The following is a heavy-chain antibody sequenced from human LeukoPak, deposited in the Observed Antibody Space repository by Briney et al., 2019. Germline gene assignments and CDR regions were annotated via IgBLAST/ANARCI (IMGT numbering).Heavy chain of an antibody. Sequence: ASVKVSCKAFGYTFSRYGVSWVRQAPGQGLEWIGWISGSNGNTNYAQNFQDRLTVTTDSSTSTAYMELRSLRSDDTAVYYCARGAGIDSSSSQHYWGQGTLVTVSS. CDR3: ARGAGIDSSSSQHY. V-gene: IGHV1-18*01. D-gene: IGHD6-6*01. CDR1: GYTFSRYG. CDR2: ISGSNGNT. J-gene: IGHJ4*02.